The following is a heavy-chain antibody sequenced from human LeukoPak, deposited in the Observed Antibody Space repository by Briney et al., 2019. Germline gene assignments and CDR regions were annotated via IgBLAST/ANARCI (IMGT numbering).Heavy chain of an antibody. D-gene: IGHD2/OR15-2a*01. J-gene: IGHJ4*02. V-gene: IGHV3-7*04. CDR1: GFTFSNYW. Sequence: GGSLRLSCAASGFTFSNYWMTWVRQAPGKGLEWVANIKQDGSEKHYVDAVKGRFTISRDNAKKSLRLQMNSLRAEDTAVYYCARGTSTFDYWGQGTLVTVSS. CDR3: ARGTSTFDY. CDR2: IKQDGSEK.